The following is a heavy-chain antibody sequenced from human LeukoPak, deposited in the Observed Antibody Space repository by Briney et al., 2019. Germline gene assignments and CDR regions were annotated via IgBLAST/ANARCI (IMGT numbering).Heavy chain of an antibody. J-gene: IGHJ4*02. CDR2: IYHSGST. V-gene: IGHV4-30-2*01. D-gene: IGHD1-1*01. Sequence: PSETLSLTCAVSGGSISSGGYSWSWIRQPPGKGLEWIGYIYHSGSTYYNPSLKSRVTISVDRSKNQFSLKLSSVTAADTAVYYCARRSTGTYDYWGQGTLVAVSS. CDR1: GGSISSGGYS. CDR3: ARRSTGTYDY.